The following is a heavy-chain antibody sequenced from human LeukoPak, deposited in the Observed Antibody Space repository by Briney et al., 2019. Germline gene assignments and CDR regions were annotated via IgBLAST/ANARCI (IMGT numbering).Heavy chain of an antibody. J-gene: IGHJ4*02. Sequence: SETLSLTCNVSGGSISSYYWSWIRQPPGKGLEWIGYIYYSGSTNYSPSLQSRVTISVDTSKNQFSLNLSSVTAADTAVYYCARGLGYCSGGSCYPFDYWGQGTLVTVSS. D-gene: IGHD2-15*01. V-gene: IGHV4-59*01. CDR2: IYYSGST. CDR1: GGSISSYY. CDR3: ARGLGYCSGGSCYPFDY.